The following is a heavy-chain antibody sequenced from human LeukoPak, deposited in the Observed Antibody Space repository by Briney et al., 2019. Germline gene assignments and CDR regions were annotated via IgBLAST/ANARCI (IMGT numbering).Heavy chain of an antibody. CDR1: GGSISSGDYY. Sequence: SQTLSLTXTVSGGSISSGDYYWSWIRQPPGKGLEWIGYIYYSGSTYYNPSLKSRVTISVDTSKNQFSLKLSSVTAADTAVYYCARVWPGTEVDYWGQGTLVTVSS. D-gene: IGHD3/OR15-3a*01. CDR2: IYYSGST. CDR3: ARVWPGTEVDY. V-gene: IGHV4-30-4*08. J-gene: IGHJ4*02.